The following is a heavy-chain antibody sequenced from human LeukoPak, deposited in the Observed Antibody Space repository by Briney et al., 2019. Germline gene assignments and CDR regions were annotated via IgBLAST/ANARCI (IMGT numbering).Heavy chain of an antibody. CDR1: GYTFTSYD. CDR2: MNPNSGNT. J-gene: IGHJ4*02. Sequence: ASVKVSCKASGYTFTSYDINWVRQATGQGLEWMGWMNPNSGNTGYAQKFQGRVTITRNTSISTAYMELSSLRSEDTAAYYCARTGYNWTSFDYWGQGTLVTVSS. CDR3: ARTGYNWTSFDY. D-gene: IGHD1-20*01. V-gene: IGHV1-8*03.